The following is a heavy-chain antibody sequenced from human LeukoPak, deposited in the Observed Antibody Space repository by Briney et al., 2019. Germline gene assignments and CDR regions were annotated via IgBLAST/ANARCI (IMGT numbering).Heavy chain of an antibody. CDR3: ANLLRLGGFDY. CDR1: GFTFSSYA. CDR2: ISGSGGST. V-gene: IGHV3-23*01. J-gene: IGHJ4*02. Sequence: GGSLRLSCAASGFTFSSYAMSWVRQAPGKGLEWVSAISGSGGSTYYADSVKGRFTISRDNSKSTLYLQMNSLRAEDTAVYYCANLLRLGGFDYWGQGTLVTVSS. D-gene: IGHD3-16*01.